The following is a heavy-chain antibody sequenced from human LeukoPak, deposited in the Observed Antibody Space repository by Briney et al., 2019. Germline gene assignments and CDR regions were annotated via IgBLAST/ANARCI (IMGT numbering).Heavy chain of an antibody. D-gene: IGHD2-2*01. CDR3: ASLPLGYCSSTSCPVHSTYYYYGMDV. CDR1: GGSFSGYY. Sequence: SETLSLTCAVYGGSFSGYYWSWIRQPPGKGLEWIGEINHSGSTNYNPSLKSRVTISVDTCKNKCSLKVSSVSAADTAVCYWASLPLGYCSSTSCPVHSTYYYYGMDVWGQGTTVTVSS. CDR2: INHSGST. V-gene: IGHV4-34*01. J-gene: IGHJ6*02.